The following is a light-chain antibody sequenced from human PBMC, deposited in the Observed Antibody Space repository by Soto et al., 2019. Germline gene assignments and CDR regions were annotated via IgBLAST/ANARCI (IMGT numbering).Light chain of an antibody. J-gene: IGKJ4*01. Sequence: TLSCRASQSVSNNYLAWYQQKPGRAPRLLIYGASNRATGIPDRFSGSGSGTDFTLTISSLQPEDFATYYCQQSYSAPLTFGGGTKVDIK. CDR3: QQSYSAPLT. V-gene: IGKV3D-7*01. CDR2: GAS. CDR1: QSVSNNY.